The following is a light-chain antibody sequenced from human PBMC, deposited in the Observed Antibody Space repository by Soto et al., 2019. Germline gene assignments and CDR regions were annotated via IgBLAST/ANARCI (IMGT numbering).Light chain of an antibody. CDR2: DAS. CDR3: QQRSNWPPMVT. CDR1: QSVSSY. V-gene: IGKV3-11*01. Sequence: EIVLTQSPATLSLSPGERATLSCSASQSVSSYLAWDQQKPGQAPRLLIYDASNRATGIPARFSGSGSGTDFTLTISSLEPEDFAVYYCQQRSNWPPMVTFGPGTKVDIK. J-gene: IGKJ3*01.